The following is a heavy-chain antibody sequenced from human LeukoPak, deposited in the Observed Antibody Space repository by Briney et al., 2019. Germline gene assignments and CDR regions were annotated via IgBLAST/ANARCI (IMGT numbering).Heavy chain of an antibody. D-gene: IGHD3-10*01. Sequence: SETLSLTCTVSGGSISSSNYYWSWIRQPAGKGLEWLGRIYTSGTTNYNPSLKSRVTISIDTSKNQFSLKLSSVTAVDTAVYYCARGLWFGDENPPYFDYWGQGTLVTVSS. J-gene: IGHJ4*02. CDR1: GGSISSSNYY. V-gene: IGHV4-61*02. CDR3: ARGLWFGDENPPYFDY. CDR2: IYTSGTT.